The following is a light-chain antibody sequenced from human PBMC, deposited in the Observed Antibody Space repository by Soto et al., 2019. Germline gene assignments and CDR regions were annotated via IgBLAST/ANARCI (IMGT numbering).Light chain of an antibody. V-gene: IGLV2-14*03. CDR2: DVS. J-gene: IGLJ1*01. CDR3: SSYTSSSTYV. Sequence: QSVLTQPASVSGSPGQSITISCTGTSSDVGGYNYVSWYQQHPGKAPKLVIFDVSNRPSGLSNRFSGSKSGNTASLTISGLQTEDEADYYCSSYTSSSTYVFGTGTKLTVL. CDR1: SSDVGGYNY.